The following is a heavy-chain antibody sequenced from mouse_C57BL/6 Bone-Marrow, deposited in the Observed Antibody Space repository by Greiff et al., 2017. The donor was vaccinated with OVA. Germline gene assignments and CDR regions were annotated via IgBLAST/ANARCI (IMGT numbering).Heavy chain of an antibody. CDR2: ISSGGSYT. V-gene: IGHV5-6*01. CDR1: GFTFSSYG. CDR3: ARHGIYDGSFDY. J-gene: IGHJ2*01. D-gene: IGHD2-3*01. Sequence: EVMLVESGGDLVKPGGSLKLSCAASGFTFSSYGLSWVRPTPDKRLEWVATISSGGSYTYYPASVTGRFTIARDNAKNTLYLQMSSLKAEDTAMYYGARHGIYDGSFDYWGQGTTLTVSS.